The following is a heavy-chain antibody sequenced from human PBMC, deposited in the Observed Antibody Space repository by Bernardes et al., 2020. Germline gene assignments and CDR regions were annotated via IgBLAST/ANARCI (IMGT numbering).Heavy chain of an antibody. V-gene: IGHV5-51*01. Sequence: GESLKISCQGSGYSFRGSWIGWVRQMPGKGLEWMGVIFPSDSDTRYSPSFEGQVTISVDNSISTAYLQWKSLKASDTALYYCAIGGRGYIYGLSVADYWGQGTLVVVSP. CDR2: IFPSDSDT. CDR1: GYSFRGSW. D-gene: IGHD5-18*01. J-gene: IGHJ4*02. CDR3: AIGGRGYIYGLSVADY.